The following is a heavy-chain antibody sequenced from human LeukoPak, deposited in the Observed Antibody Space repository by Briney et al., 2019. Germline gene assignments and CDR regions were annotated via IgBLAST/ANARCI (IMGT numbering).Heavy chain of an antibody. CDR1: GFSLSTSGVC. CDR2: IDWDDDK. J-gene: IGHJ4*02. D-gene: IGHD6-19*01. V-gene: IGHV2-70*11. CDR3: ARTNPGYSSGWYGGYYFDY. Sequence: SGPTLVNPTQTLTLTCTFSGFSLSTSGVCVSWIRQPPGKALEWLARIDWDDDKYYSTSLKTRLTISKDTSKNQVVLTMTNMDPVDTATYYCARTNPGYSSGWYGGYYFDYWGQGTLVTVSS.